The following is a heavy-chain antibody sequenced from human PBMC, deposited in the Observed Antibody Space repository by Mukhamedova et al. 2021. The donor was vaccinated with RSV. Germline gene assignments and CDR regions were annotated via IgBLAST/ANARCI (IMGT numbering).Heavy chain of an antibody. CDR2: IDPSDSYT. D-gene: IGHD3-16*01. J-gene: IGHJ5*02. CDR3: ARWGEPNWFDP. V-gene: IGHV5-10-1*01. Sequence: VRQMPGKGLEWMGRIDPSDSYTNYSPSFQGHVTISADKSISTAYLQWSSLKASDTAMYYCARWGEPNWFDPWCQGTLVTVSS.